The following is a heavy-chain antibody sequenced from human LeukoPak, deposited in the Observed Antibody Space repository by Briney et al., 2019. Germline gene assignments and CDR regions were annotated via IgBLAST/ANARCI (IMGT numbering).Heavy chain of an antibody. CDR3: ARDQAPYSSGWYLSY. CDR2: IIPIFGTA. Sequence: GASVKVSCKASGGTFSSYAISWVRQAPGQGLEWMGRIIPIFGTANYAQKFQGRVTITTDESTSTAYVELSSLRSEDTAVYYCARDQAPYSSGWYLSYWGQGTLVTVSS. D-gene: IGHD6-19*01. J-gene: IGHJ4*02. V-gene: IGHV1-69*05. CDR1: GGTFSSYA.